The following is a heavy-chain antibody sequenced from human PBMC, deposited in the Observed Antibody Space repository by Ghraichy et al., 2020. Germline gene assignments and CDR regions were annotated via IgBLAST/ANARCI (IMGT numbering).Heavy chain of an antibody. Sequence: GESLNISCAASGFTFDDYAMHWVRQAPGKGLEWVSLISGDGGSTYYADSVKGRFTISRDNSKNSLYLQMNSLRTEDTALYYCAKDIRYSYGWFVMDVWGQGTTVTVSS. J-gene: IGHJ6*02. CDR1: GFTFDDYA. V-gene: IGHV3-43*02. CDR3: AKDIRYSYGWFVMDV. D-gene: IGHD5-18*01. CDR2: ISGDGGST.